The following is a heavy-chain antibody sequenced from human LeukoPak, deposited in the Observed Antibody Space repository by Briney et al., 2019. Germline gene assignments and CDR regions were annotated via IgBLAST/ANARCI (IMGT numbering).Heavy chain of an antibody. V-gene: IGHV1-2*02. J-gene: IGHJ2*01. CDR2: INPNSGGT. CDR1: GYTFTGYY. CDR3: ARNRAAAGPYWYFDL. Sequence: ASVKVSCKASGYTFTGYYMHWVRQAPGQGLEWMGWINPNSGGTNYAQKFQGRVTMTRDTSISTAYMELSRLRSDDTAVYYCARNRAAAGPYWYFDLWGRGTLVTVSS. D-gene: IGHD6-13*01.